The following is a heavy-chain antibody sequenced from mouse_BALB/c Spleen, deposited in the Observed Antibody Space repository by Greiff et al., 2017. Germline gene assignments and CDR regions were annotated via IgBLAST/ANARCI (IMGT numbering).Heavy chain of an antibody. CDR1: GFTFSSFG. D-gene: IGHD1-2*01. Sequence: EVQRVESGGGLVQPGGSRKLSCAASGFTFSSFGMHWVRPAPEKGLEWVAYISSGSSTIYYADTVKGRFTISRDNPKNTLFLQMTSLRSEDTAMYYCAREDYYGPHWYFDVWGAGTTVTVSS. CDR2: ISSGSSTI. V-gene: IGHV5-17*02. CDR3: AREDYYGPHWYFDV. J-gene: IGHJ1*01.